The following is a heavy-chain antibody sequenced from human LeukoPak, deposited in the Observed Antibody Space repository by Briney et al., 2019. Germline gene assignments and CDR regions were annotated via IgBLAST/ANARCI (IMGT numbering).Heavy chain of an antibody. D-gene: IGHD2-15*01. CDR3: ARSRRPSARGSCYPFDY. J-gene: IGHJ4*02. CDR1: GGSISSYY. V-gene: IGHV4-59*01. Sequence: SETLSLTCTVSGGSISSYYWSWIRQPPGKGLEWIGYIYYSGSTNYNPSLKSRVTISVDTSKNQFSLKLSSVTAADTAVYYCARSRRPSARGSCYPFDYWGQGTLVTVSS. CDR2: IYYSGST.